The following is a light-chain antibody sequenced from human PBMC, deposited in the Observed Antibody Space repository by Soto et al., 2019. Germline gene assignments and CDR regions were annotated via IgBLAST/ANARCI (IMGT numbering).Light chain of an antibody. J-gene: IGKJ1*01. CDR2: YIS. Sequence: EIVLTQSPVILSVSPGERASLSCRASQSVGRYLAWYQQKLGQAPRLLIYYISTRATGVPARFSGSGSETEFTLTINGLQSEDFAVYYCQQHNQWPITFGQGTKVDIK. CDR3: QQHNQWPIT. CDR1: QSVGRY. V-gene: IGKV3-15*01.